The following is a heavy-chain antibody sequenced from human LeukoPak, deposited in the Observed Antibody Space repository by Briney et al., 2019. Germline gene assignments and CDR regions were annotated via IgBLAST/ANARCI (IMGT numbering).Heavy chain of an antibody. CDR2: IKQDGSEK. V-gene: IGHV3-7*01. Sequence: GGSLRLSCSASGFTFSSSWMSWVRQAPGKGLEWVANIKQDGSEKYYVDYVKGRFTLSRDNAKNSLYLQMNSLRAEDTAVCYCARSSRPPWGQGTLVTVSS. J-gene: IGHJ5*02. D-gene: IGHD2-2*01. CDR3: ARSSRPP. CDR1: GFTFSSSW.